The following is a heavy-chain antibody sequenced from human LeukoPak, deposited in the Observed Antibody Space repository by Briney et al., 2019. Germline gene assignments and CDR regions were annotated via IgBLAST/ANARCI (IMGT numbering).Heavy chain of an antibody. CDR2: MNPKTGTT. Sequence: ASVKVSCKASRSTFKTYDIHWVRQARGQGLEWMAWMNPKTGTTGYATTSQGRISMTSNTSISTAYMELSSVRPEDTAIYYCARGLLGYYYYYMDVWGEGTTVTVSS. CDR3: ARGLLGYYYYYMDV. V-gene: IGHV1-8*01. D-gene: IGHD2-21*01. J-gene: IGHJ6*03. CDR1: RSTFKTYD.